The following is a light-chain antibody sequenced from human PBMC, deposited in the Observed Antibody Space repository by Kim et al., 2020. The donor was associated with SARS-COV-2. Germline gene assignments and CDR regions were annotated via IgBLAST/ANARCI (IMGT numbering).Light chain of an antibody. J-gene: IGLJ3*02. CDR2: QAI. CDR1: LAATATHY. Sequence: TSSCAPSLAATATHYVQWYPQRPGSAPTTVLSQAIQRPSRVPDRFSGSIDSSSNSASLSPSGLPTEDDADYYCQSYDSSNPWLFGGGTQLTVL. V-gene: IGLV6-57*03. CDR3: QSYDSSNPWL.